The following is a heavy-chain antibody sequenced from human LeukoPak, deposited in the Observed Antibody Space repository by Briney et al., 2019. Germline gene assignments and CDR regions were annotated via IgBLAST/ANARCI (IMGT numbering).Heavy chain of an antibody. CDR3: ARAQWELLRGVDY. V-gene: IGHV3-33*01. Sequence: GGSLRLSCAASGFTFSSYVMHWVRQAPGKGLEWVAVIWYDGSKKYYADSVKGRFTISRDNSKNTLYLQMNSLRAEDTAVYYCARAQWELLRGVDYWGQGTLVTVSS. D-gene: IGHD1-26*01. CDR2: IWYDGSKK. J-gene: IGHJ4*02. CDR1: GFTFSSYV.